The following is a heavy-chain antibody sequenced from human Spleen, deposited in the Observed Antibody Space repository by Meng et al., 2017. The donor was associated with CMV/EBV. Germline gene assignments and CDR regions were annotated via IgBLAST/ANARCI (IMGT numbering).Heavy chain of an antibody. J-gene: IGHJ4*02. CDR2: ISSSSSYI. CDR1: GFTFSSYS. Sequence: GESLKISCAASGFTFSSYSMNWVRQAPGKGLEWVSSISSSSSYIYYGDSVKGRFTISRDNTKNSLYLEMNSLRAEDTAVYYCARISGSSWLSFHFDYWGQGALVTVSS. D-gene: IGHD6-13*01. CDR3: ARISGSSWLSFHFDY. V-gene: IGHV3-21*04.